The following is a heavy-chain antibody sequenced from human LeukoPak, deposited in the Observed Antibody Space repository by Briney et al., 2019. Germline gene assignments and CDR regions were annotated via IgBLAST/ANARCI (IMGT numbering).Heavy chain of an antibody. CDR3: ARDGPPWAFDI. D-gene: IGHD1-14*01. CDR1: GFTFTNYE. J-gene: IGHJ3*02. V-gene: IGHV3-48*03. Sequence: GGSLRLSCAASGFTFTNYEMNWVRQAPGKGLEWVSYITGSGTTIYYADSVKGRFTISRDNAGNSLYLQMNSLRAEDTAVYYCARDGPPWAFDIWGQGTMVTVSS. CDR2: ITGSGTTI.